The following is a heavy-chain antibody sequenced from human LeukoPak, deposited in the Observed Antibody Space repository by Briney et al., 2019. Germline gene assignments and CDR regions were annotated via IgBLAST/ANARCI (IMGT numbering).Heavy chain of an antibody. D-gene: IGHD1-14*01. V-gene: IGHV3-30*03. J-gene: IGHJ3*02. Sequence: GGSLRLSCAASGFTFSSYWMSWVRQAPGKGLEWVAVISYDGSNKYYADSVKGRFTISRDNSKNTLYLQMNSLRAEDTAVYYCARDPPEVAFDIWGQGTMVTVSS. CDR1: GFTFSSYW. CDR2: ISYDGSNK. CDR3: ARDPPEVAFDI.